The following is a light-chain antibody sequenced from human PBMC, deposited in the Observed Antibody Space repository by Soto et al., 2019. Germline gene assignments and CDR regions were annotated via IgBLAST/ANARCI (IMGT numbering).Light chain of an antibody. V-gene: IGKV1-5*03. Sequence: DIQMTQSPSTLSASVGDRVTNTCRASQSISSWLAWYQQKPGKAPKLLIYKASSLESGVPSRFSGSGSGTEFTLTISSLQPDDFATYYCQQYHSYTCTFGQGTKVEIK. CDR2: KAS. J-gene: IGKJ1*01. CDR1: QSISSW. CDR3: QQYHSYTCT.